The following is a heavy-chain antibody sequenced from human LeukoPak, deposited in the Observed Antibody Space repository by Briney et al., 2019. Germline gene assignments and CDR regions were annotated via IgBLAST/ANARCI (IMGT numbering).Heavy chain of an antibody. D-gene: IGHD3-10*02. CDR2: IYYSEST. V-gene: IGHV4-39*01. CDR1: GGSIRSSSYY. Sequence: SETLSLTCTVSGGSIRSSSYYWGWIRQPPGKGLEWIGNIYYSESTYYNPSLKSRVTISVDTSKNQFSLKLSSVTAADTAVYYCARQYFLILSLYYFDYWGQGTLVTVSS. CDR3: ARQYFLILSLYYFDY. J-gene: IGHJ4*02.